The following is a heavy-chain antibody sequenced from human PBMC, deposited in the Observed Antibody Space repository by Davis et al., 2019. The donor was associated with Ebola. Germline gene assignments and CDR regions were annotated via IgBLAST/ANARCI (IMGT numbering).Heavy chain of an antibody. J-gene: IGHJ6*01. D-gene: IGHD2-2*02. CDR2: VSYDGSDT. Sequence: GGSLRLSCAASGFSFSDYAMHWVRQVPGRGLQWVAVVSYDGSDTDYADSVKGRFTISRDKSNNTLSLEMNSLGVEDTAVYFCARDQVKYTTPNFYYYYGMDVWGQGTTVTVSS. CDR3: ARDQVKYTTPNFYYYYGMDV. CDR1: GFSFSDYA. V-gene: IGHV3-33*05.